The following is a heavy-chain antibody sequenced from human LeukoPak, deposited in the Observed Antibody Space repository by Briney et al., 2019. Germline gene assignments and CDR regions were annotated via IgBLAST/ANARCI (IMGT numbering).Heavy chain of an antibody. CDR2: INHSGST. V-gene: IGHV4-34*01. CDR3: ARGPNYYDSSGYYYTYFDY. CDR1: GGSFIGYY. Sequence: PSETLSLTCAVYGGSFIGYYWSWIRQPPGKGLEWIGEINHSGSTNYNPSLKSRVTISVDTSKNQFSLKLSSVTAADTAVYYCARGPNYYDSSGYYYTYFDYWGQGTLVTVSS. J-gene: IGHJ4*02. D-gene: IGHD3-22*01.